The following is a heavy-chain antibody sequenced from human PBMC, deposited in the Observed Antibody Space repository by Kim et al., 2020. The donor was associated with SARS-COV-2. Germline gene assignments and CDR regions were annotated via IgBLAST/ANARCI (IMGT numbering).Heavy chain of an antibody. CDR1: GGSFSGYY. Sequence: SETLSLTCAVYGGSFSGYYWSWIRQPPGKGLEWIGEINHSGSTNYNPSLKSRVTISVDTSKNQFSLKLSSVTAADTAVYYCATHDYGDYVAFDIWGQGTMVTVSS. D-gene: IGHD4-17*01. CDR2: INHSGST. CDR3: ATHDYGDYVAFDI. J-gene: IGHJ3*02. V-gene: IGHV4-34*01.